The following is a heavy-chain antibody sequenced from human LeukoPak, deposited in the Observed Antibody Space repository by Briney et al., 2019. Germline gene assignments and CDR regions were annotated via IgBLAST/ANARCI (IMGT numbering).Heavy chain of an antibody. J-gene: IGHJ4*02. V-gene: IGHV3-23*01. Sequence: SGGSLRLSCAASGFTFSTSAMSWVRQAPGKGLEWVSAISSSGGTTYYADSVKGRFTISRDNSKNTVYLQMNSLRAEDTATYYCAKEGFSGSTSVECWGQGTLSTVSS. CDR1: GFTFSTSA. CDR3: AKEGFSGSTSVEC. CDR2: ISSSGGTT. D-gene: IGHD5-12*01.